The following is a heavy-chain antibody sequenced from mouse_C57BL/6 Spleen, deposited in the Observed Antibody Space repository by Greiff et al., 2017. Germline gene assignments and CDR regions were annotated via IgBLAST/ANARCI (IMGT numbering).Heavy chain of an antibody. D-gene: IGHD2-2*01. J-gene: IGHJ1*03. CDR2: IWSGGST. Sequence: VQLQQSGPGLVQPSQSLSITCTVSGFSLTSYGVHWVRQSPGKGLEWLGVIWSGGSTDYNAAIISRLSISKDNSKSKVFFKMNSRQADDTAIYYCARWGYDGWYFDVWGTGTTVTVSS. CDR3: ARWGYDGWYFDV. V-gene: IGHV2-2*01. CDR1: GFSLTSYG.